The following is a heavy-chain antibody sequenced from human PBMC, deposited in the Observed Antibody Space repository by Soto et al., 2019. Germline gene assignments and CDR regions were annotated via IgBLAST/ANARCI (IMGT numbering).Heavy chain of an antibody. V-gene: IGHV1-18*01. J-gene: IGHJ4*02. CDR1: GYAFTRYG. D-gene: IGHD3-3*01. Sequence: ASVKVSCKASGYAFTRYGISWVRQAPGQGLEWMGWISAYNGNTNYAQKLQGRVTMTTDTSTSTAYMELRSLRSDDTAVYYCARIRITIFGVVTDFDYWGQGTLVTVSS. CDR2: ISAYNGNT. CDR3: ARIRITIFGVVTDFDY.